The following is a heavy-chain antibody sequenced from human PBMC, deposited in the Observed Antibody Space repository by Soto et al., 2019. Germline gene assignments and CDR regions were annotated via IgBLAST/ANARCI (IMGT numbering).Heavy chain of an antibody. CDR3: ARSVAVPGAHIDY. Sequence: PSETLSLTCSVSGGSISGSYWSWIRQSPGKGLEWLGCVYYTGSTNYSPSLRSRVSISVDTSKNEFSLRLSSVTAADTAVYFCARSVAVPGAHIDYWGQGTQVTVPS. CDR1: GGSISGSY. J-gene: IGHJ4*02. V-gene: IGHV4-59*01. CDR2: VYYTGST. D-gene: IGHD6-19*01.